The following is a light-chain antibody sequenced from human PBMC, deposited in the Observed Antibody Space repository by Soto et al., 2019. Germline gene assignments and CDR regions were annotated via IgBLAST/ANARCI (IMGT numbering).Light chain of an antibody. CDR1: QGIRND. J-gene: IGKJ2*01. V-gene: IGKV1-6*01. Sequence: AIQMTQSPSSLSASVGDRVTITCRASQGIRNDLGWYQQKPGKAPKLLIYAASSLQSGVPSRFSGSGSCTDFTLTISSLQPEDFAVYYCQQYDDWPPFTFGQGTRLDI. CDR3: QQYDDWPPFT. CDR2: AAS.